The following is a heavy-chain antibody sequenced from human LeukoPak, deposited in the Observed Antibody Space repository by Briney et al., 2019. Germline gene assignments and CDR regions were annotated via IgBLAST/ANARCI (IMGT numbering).Heavy chain of an antibody. CDR1: GYGFTSYW. Sequence: GESLKISCKGSGYGFTSYWIGWVRQMPGKGLEWMGIIYPGDSDTRYSPSFQGQVTISADKSISTAYLQWSSLKASDTAMYYCARHVRSGDYYGSGSYLDYWGQGTLVTVSS. CDR3: ARHVRSGDYYGSGSYLDY. D-gene: IGHD3-10*01. CDR2: IYPGDSDT. V-gene: IGHV5-51*01. J-gene: IGHJ4*02.